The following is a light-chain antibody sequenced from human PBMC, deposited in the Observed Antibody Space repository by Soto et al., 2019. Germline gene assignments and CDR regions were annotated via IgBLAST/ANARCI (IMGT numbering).Light chain of an antibody. CDR3: QQYNNGWT. Sequence: EIVMTQSPATLSVSPGERATLSCRASQSVSSNLAWYQQKPGQAPRLLIYGASTRATGIPARFSGSGSGTEFTRTISSLQSEDFAVYYCQQYNNGWTFGQGTKVEIK. V-gene: IGKV3-15*01. J-gene: IGKJ1*01. CDR2: GAS. CDR1: QSVSSN.